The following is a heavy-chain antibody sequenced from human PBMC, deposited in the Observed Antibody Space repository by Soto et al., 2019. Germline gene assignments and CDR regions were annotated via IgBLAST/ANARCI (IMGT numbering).Heavy chain of an antibody. V-gene: IGHV4-39*02. CDR3: ARDFGHYGSGIYYNHYYYGMDV. J-gene: IGHJ6*02. CDR2: IYYSGST. Sequence: TSETLSLTCTVSGGSISSSSYYWGWIRHPPGKGLEWIGSIYYSGSTYYNPSLKSRVTISVDTSKNQFSLKLSSVTAADTAVYYCARDFGHYGSGIYYNHYYYGMDVWGQGTTVTVSS. CDR1: GGSISSSSYY. D-gene: IGHD3-10*01.